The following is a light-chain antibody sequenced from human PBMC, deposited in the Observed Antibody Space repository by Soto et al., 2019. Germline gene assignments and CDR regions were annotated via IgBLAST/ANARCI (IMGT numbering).Light chain of an antibody. J-gene: IGLJ2*01. CDR3: SAFTTSTTLV. Sequence: QSALTQPASVSGSPVQSITISCTGSSSDVGGSNYVSWHQHHPGKAPKLIIYEVSNRPSGVSNRFSGSKSANTASLTISGLQTEDEADYYCSAFTTSTTLVFGGGTKVTVL. CDR2: EVS. CDR1: SSDVGGSNY. V-gene: IGLV2-14*01.